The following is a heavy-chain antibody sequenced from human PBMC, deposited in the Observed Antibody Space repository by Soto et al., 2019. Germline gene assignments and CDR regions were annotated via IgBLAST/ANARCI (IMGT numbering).Heavy chain of an antibody. CDR2: IYYSGGT. V-gene: IGHV4-31*03. CDR1: GGSISRGGYY. J-gene: IGHJ6*03. D-gene: IGHD5-12*01. Sequence: QVQLQESGPGLVKPSQTLSLTCTVSGGSISRGGYYWSWIRQHPGKGLEWIGYIYYSGGTHYNPSLKSRVTISVDTSENQFSLRLSPVTAADTAVYYCARKDSGYADYMDVWGKGTTVTVSS. CDR3: ARKDSGYADYMDV.